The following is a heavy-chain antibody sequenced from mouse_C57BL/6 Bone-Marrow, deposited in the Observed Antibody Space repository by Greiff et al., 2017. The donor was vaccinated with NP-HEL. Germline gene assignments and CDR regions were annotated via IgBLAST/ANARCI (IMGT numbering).Heavy chain of an antibody. V-gene: IGHV1-85*01. CDR3: GRWYYYGYDWFAY. D-gene: IGHD2-2*01. CDR2: IYPRAGST. Sequence: QVQLQQSGPELVKPGASVKLSCKASGYTFTSYDINWVKQRPGQGLEWIGGIYPRAGSTKYTEKFKGKAILTVDTSSSTAYMELHRLTSEDSAVYCCGRWYYYGYDWFAYWGQGTLVTVSA. CDR1: GYTFTSYD. J-gene: IGHJ3*01.